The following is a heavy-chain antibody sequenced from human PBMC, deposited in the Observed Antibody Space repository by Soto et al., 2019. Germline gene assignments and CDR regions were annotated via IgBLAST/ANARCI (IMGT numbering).Heavy chain of an antibody. CDR2: INHSGST. J-gene: IGHJ4*02. CDR3: ARGLNLGLRYYYDSSGYYLDY. CDR1: GGSFSGYY. D-gene: IGHD3-22*01. V-gene: IGHV4-34*01. Sequence: PSETLSLTCAVYGGSFSGYYWSWIRQPPGKGLEWIGEINHSGSTNYNPSLKSRVTISVDTSKNQFSLKLSSVTAADTAVYYCARGLNLGLRYYYDSSGYYLDYWGQGTLVTVSS.